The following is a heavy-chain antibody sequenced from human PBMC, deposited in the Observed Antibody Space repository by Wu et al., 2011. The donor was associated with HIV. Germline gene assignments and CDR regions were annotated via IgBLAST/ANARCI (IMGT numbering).Heavy chain of an antibody. Sequence: QVQLVQSGAEVKKPGSSVKVSCKASGGTFSNYAISWVRQAPGQGLEWMGGTIPVFGTANYAQKFQGRVTITADAAITTSYMELSRLTSEDTAVYYCAREGQVPSGHISYFHLWGQGTLVAASS. CDR3: AREGQVPSGHISYFHL. CDR2: TIPVFGTA. CDR1: GGTFSNYA. V-gene: IGHV1-69*12. J-gene: IGHJ1*01. D-gene: IGHD2-2*01.